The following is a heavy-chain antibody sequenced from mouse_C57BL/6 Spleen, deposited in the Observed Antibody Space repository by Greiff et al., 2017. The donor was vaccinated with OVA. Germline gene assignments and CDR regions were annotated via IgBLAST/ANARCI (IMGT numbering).Heavy chain of an antibody. V-gene: IGHV1-42*01. Sequence: EVQLQQSGPELVKPGASVKISCKASGYSFTGYYMNWVKQSPEKSLEWIGEINPSTGGTTYNQKFKAKATLTVDKSSSTAYMQLKSLTSEDSAVYYCALYYDYDDGFAYWGQGTLVTVSA. J-gene: IGHJ3*01. CDR3: ALYYDYDDGFAY. CDR2: INPSTGGT. CDR1: GYSFTGYY. D-gene: IGHD2-4*01.